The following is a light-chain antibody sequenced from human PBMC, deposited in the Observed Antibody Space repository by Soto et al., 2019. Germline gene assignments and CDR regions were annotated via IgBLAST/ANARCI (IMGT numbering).Light chain of an antibody. V-gene: IGKV1-5*03. CDR1: QSISSS. CDR2: KAS. J-gene: IGKJ2*01. Sequence: DIQMTQSPSTLSASVGERVTITCRASQSISSSLAWYQQKPGKAPNLLIYKASSLQSGVPSRFSGSGSGTEFTLTISSLQPDDFATYYGQQGANYPYTFGQGTKLEI. CDR3: QQGANYPYT.